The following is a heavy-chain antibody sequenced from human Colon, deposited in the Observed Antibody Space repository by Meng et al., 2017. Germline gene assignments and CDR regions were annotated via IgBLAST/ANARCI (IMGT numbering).Heavy chain of an antibody. D-gene: IGHD3/OR15-3a*01. CDR3: IAYMVGRGGLGS. J-gene: IGHJ5*02. CDR1: GASVDSGSYH. Sequence: QVQLQESGPGLVKPSDTLSLTCTVSGASVDSGSYHWSWVRQPPGKGLECIGYTYKGRSTYYNPSLKSRVSMSEDMSKNQFSLTLNSVTAADTGVYYCIAYMVGRGGLGSWGQGTLVTVSS. CDR2: TYKGRST. V-gene: IGHV4-30-4*01.